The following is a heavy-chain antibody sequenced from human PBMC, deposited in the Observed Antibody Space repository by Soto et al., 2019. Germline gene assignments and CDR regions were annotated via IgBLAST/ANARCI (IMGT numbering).Heavy chain of an antibody. D-gene: IGHD1-1*01. CDR1: GFTFSNCV. V-gene: IGHV3-23*01. J-gene: IGHJ2*01. CDR2: IGGTSGST. Sequence: EVQLLESGGGLVQPGGSLRLSCAASGFTFSNCVMGWVRRAPGKGLEWVSVIGGTSGSTYYADSVKGRFTISRDNSKDTLSLTMNSLGAEDTDLYYFAKRLGNGYFDHCGRGTLVTV. CDR3: AKRLGNGYFDH.